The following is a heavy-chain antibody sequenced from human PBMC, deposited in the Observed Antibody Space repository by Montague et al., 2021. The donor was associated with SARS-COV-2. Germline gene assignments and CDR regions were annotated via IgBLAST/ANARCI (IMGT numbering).Heavy chain of an antibody. J-gene: IGHJ1*01. D-gene: IGHD6-13*01. CDR3: ARAESPSYSSSPF. CDR1: GGFISSSSNY. V-gene: IGHV4-39*01. Sequence: SETLSLTCTVSGGFISSSSNYWGWIRQPPGKGLEWIGSIYYSGSTYYNSSLKSRVTISVATSKNQLSLKFNSVTAADTAVYYCARAESPSYSSSPFWGQGTLVTVSS. CDR2: IYYSGST.